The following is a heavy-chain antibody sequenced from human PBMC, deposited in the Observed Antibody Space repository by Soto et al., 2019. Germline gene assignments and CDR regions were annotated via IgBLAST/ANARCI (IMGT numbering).Heavy chain of an antibody. V-gene: IGHV3-9*01. CDR2: ISWNSGSI. J-gene: IGHJ4*02. CDR1: GFTFDDYA. D-gene: IGHD3-9*01. CDR3: AAGRGYDILTGYYPYFDY. Sequence: LSXAASGFTFDDYAMHWVRQAPGKGLEWVSGISWNSGSIGXADSVKGRFTISRDNAKKSLDLQMNSLRAEDTALYYCAAGRGYDILTGYYPYFDYWGQGTLVTVSS.